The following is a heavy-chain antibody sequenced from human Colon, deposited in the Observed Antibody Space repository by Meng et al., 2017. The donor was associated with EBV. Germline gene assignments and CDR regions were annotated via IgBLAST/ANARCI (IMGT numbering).Heavy chain of an antibody. D-gene: IGHD7-27*01. CDR2: IHPSGSI. CDR3: SRGVDSYKLGNL. Sequence: QVQLQQWGAGLLKPSETLPLACVGYGGSLSDYYCSWIRQSPGRGLEWIGEIHPSGSIFYNPSLQSRVTISVDTSKNQFSLNLNSVTAADTAVYFCSRGVDSYKLGNLWGRGTLVTVSS. J-gene: IGHJ2*01. V-gene: IGHV4-34*02. CDR1: GGSLSDYY.